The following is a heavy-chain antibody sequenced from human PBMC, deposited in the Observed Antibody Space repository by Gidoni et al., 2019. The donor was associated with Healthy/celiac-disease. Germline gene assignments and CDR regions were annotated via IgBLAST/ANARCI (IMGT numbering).Heavy chain of an antibody. J-gene: IGHJ6*02. Sequence: QVQLVQSGAEVKKPGASVKVSCKASGYTFTGYYMNWVRQAPGQGLEWMGWINPNSGGTNYAQKFQGWVTMTRDTSISTAYMELSRLRSDDTAVYYCAREGGIAAPYKGDYYYYDYGMDVWGQGTTVTVSS. CDR1: GYTFTGYY. CDR3: AREGGIAAPYKGDYYYYDYGMDV. D-gene: IGHD6-13*01. CDR2: INPNSGGT. V-gene: IGHV1-2*04.